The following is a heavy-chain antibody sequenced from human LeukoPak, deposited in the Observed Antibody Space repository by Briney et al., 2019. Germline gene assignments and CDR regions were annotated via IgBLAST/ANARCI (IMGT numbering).Heavy chain of an antibody. J-gene: IGHJ4*02. V-gene: IGHV4-30-2*01. CDR3: ARYNIVVVPAAIGGGFDY. D-gene: IGHD2-2*02. CDR1: GGSISSGGYY. CDR2: IYHSGST. Sequence: SETLSLTCTVSGGSISSGGYYWSWIRQPPGKGLEWIGYIYHSGSTYYNPSLKSRVTISVDRSKNQFSLKLSSVTAADTAVYYCARYNIVVVPAAIGGGFDYWGQGTLVTVSS.